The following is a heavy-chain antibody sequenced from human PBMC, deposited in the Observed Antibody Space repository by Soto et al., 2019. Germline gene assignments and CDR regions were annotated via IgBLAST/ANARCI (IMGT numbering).Heavy chain of an antibody. CDR1: GFTFGSYE. D-gene: IGHD3-3*01. Sequence: EVQLVESGGGLVQPGGSLRLSCAASGFTFGSYEMNWVRQAPGKGLEWVSYISSSGSTIYYADSLKGRFTISRDNAKNSLYLQMNSLRAEDTAVYDCARRYPFWTGHKYGMAVWGQGTTVTVSS. CDR2: ISSSGSTI. V-gene: IGHV3-48*03. CDR3: ARRYPFWTGHKYGMAV. J-gene: IGHJ6*02.